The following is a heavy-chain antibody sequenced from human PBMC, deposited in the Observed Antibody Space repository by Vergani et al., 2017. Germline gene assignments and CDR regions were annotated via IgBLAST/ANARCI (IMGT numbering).Heavy chain of an antibody. Sequence: QVQVVQSGAEVKKSGASGKVSCKTSGYTFSNYYMHWVRQAPGQGLEWMGIINPSGGHTNYAQKFQGRVTMTRDTSTSTVYMELSSLRSEDTAIYYCARFDYGILTGNRYWGQGTLVTVSS. CDR3: ARFDYGILTGNRY. V-gene: IGHV1-46*03. CDR1: GYTFSNYY. CDR2: INPSGGHT. D-gene: IGHD3-9*01. J-gene: IGHJ4*02.